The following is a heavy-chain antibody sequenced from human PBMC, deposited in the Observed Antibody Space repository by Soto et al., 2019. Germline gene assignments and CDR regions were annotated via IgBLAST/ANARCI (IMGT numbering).Heavy chain of an antibody. V-gene: IGHV1-69*06. Sequence: SVKVSCKASGGTFSTYTFSWVRQAPGQGLEWMGRIIPIFGTPYYAQKFQGRVTITADKSTSTVYMELSSLRSDDTAVYFCARGLECRGYCLDKPTWFAPWGQGTLVTVSS. CDR3: ARGLECRGYCLDKPTWFAP. CDR2: IIPIFGTP. J-gene: IGHJ5*02. CDR1: GGTFSTYT. D-gene: IGHD2-15*01.